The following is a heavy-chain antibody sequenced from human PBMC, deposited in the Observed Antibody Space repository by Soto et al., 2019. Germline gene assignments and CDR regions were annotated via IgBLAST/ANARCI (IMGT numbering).Heavy chain of an antibody. J-gene: IGHJ1*01. V-gene: IGHV4-39*01. CDR3: ARHSSMTTAPFQH. Sequence: QLQLQESGPGLVKPSKTLSLTCTVSGGSIRSSTYYWGWIRQPPGKGLEWIGSIYYSGNTYYNPSLKSRVPISGDTSKNPFSMKLSSVTAADTAVYYCARHSSMTTAPFQHWGQGTLVTVSS. D-gene: IGHD2-2*01. CDR2: IYYSGNT. CDR1: GGSIRSSTYY.